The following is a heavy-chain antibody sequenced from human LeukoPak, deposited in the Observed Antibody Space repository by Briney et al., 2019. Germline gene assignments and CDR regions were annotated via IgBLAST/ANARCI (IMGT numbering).Heavy chain of an antibody. D-gene: IGHD2-21*02. Sequence: SETLSLTCTVSGGSISSSSYYWGWIRQPLGKGLEWIGSIYYSGSTYYNPSLKSRVTISVDTSRNQFSLKLSSVTAADTAVYYCARQFCGGDCYSYYFDYWGQGTLVTVSS. CDR1: GGSISSSSYY. V-gene: IGHV4-39*01. CDR2: IYYSGST. J-gene: IGHJ4*02. CDR3: ARQFCGGDCYSYYFDY.